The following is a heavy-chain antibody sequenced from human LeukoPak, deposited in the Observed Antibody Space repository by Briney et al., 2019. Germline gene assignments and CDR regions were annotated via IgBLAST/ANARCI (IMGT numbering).Heavy chain of an antibody. CDR1: GYSISSGYY. CDR2: IYYSGST. CDR3: ARPRCGGDCYDNWFDP. J-gene: IGHJ5*02. V-gene: IGHV4-38-2*01. D-gene: IGHD2-21*02. Sequence: SETLSLTCAVSGYSISSGYYWGWIRQPPGKGLEWIGSIYYSGSTYYNPSLKSRVTISVDTSKNQFSLKLSSVTAADTAVYYCARPRCGGDCYDNWFDPWGQGTLVTVSS.